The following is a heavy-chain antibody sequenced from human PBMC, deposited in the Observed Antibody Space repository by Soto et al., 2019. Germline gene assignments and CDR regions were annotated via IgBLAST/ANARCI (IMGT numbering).Heavy chain of an antibody. D-gene: IGHD3-10*01. CDR1: GYTFTSYA. Sequence: GASVKVSCKASGYTFTSYAMHWVRQAPGQRLEWMGWINAGIVNTKYSQKFQGRVTITRDTSASTAYMELSSLRSEDTAVYYCAREVLFRGVIIDRLFPFYYYGMDVWGQGTTVTVSS. CDR3: AREVLFRGVIIDRLFPFYYYGMDV. CDR2: INAGIVNT. V-gene: IGHV1-3*01. J-gene: IGHJ6*02.